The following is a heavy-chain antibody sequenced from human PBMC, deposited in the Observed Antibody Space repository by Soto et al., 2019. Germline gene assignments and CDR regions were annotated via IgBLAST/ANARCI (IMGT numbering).Heavy chain of an antibody. CDR3: ARSYDSSGYYNLDY. CDR1: GFTFSSYA. V-gene: IGHV3-30-3*01. CDR2: ISYDGSNK. D-gene: IGHD3-22*01. Sequence: PGGSLRLSCAASGFTFSSYAMHWVRQAPGKGLEWVAVISYDGSNKYYADSVRGRFTISRDNSKNTLYLQMNSLRAEDTAVYYCARSYDSSGYYNLDYWGQGTLVTGSS. J-gene: IGHJ4*02.